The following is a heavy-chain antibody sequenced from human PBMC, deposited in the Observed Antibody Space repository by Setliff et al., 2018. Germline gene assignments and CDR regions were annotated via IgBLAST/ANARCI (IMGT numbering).Heavy chain of an antibody. CDR1: GGSFSGYY. D-gene: IGHD3-3*01. CDR2: INHSGST. Sequence: PSETLSLTCAVYGGSFSGYYWSWIRQPPGKGLEWIGEINHSGSTNYNPSLKSRVTISVDTSKNQFSLKLSSVTAADTAVYYCARSPITIFGVVIMSPPWFDPWGQGTLVTVSS. J-gene: IGHJ5*02. CDR3: ARSPITIFGVVIMSPPWFDP. V-gene: IGHV4-34*01.